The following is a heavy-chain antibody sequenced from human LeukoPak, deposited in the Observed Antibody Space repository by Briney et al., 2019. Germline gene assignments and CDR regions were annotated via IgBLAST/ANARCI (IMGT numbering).Heavy chain of an antibody. Sequence: GRSLRLSCAASGFTFSSYWMSWVRQAPGKGLEWVANIEQDGSEKYYVDSVKGRFTISRDNAKNSLYLQMNSLRAEDTAVYYCGRDKGVPNVFWGGYYFYYYYGMDVGGQGTRVTVSS. J-gene: IGHJ6*02. CDR2: IEQDGSEK. CDR3: GRDKGVPNVFWGGYYFYYYYGMDV. V-gene: IGHV3-7*03. CDR1: GFTFSSYW. D-gene: IGHD3-3*01.